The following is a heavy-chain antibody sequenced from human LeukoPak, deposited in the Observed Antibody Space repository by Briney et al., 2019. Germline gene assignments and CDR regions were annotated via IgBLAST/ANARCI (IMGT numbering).Heavy chain of an antibody. J-gene: IGHJ6*02. CDR2: FYYSGST. D-gene: IGHD3-10*01. CDR1: GGSISSGGYY. Sequence: NSSETLSLTCTVSGGSISSGGYYWSWIRQHPGKGLEWIGYFYYSGSTYYNPSLKSRVTISVDTSKSQFSLKLSSVTAADTAVYYCARVNYYGSGSRYYYYGMDVWGQGTTVTVSS. CDR3: ARVNYYGSGSRYYYYGMDV. V-gene: IGHV4-31*03.